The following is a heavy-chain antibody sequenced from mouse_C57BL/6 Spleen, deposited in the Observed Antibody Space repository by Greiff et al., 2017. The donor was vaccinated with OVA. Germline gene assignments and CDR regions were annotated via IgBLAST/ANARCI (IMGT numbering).Heavy chain of an antibody. CDR1: GFSFNTYA. J-gene: IGHJ2*01. CDR3: VRSDYYGSHDY. CDR2: IRSKSNNYAT. Sequence: EVQLQQSGGGLVQPKGSLKLSCAASGFSFNTYAMNWVRQAPGKGLEWVARIRSKSNNYATYYADSVKDRFTISRDDSESMLYLQMNNLKTEDTAMYYCVRSDYYGSHDYWGQGTTLTVSS. V-gene: IGHV10-1*01. D-gene: IGHD1-1*01.